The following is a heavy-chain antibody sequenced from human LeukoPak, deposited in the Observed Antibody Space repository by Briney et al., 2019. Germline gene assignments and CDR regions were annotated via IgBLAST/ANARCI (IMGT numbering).Heavy chain of an antibody. CDR2: VNDSGKV. V-gene: IGHV4-34*01. CDR1: RGSLSGYY. J-gene: IGHJ4*02. CDR3: ARVIDSSESYYRPFDY. Sequence: PSETLSLTCTVYRGSLSGYYWSWLRQPPGKGLEFIGEVNDSGKVNYTPSLKSRVTVSVDAPKKQFSLKLTSVTAADTAVYYCARVIDSSESYYRPFDYWGQGIMVTVSS. D-gene: IGHD3-10*01.